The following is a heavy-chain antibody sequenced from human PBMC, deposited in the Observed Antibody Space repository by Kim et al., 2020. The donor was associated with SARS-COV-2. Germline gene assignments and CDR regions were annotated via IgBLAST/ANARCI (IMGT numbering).Heavy chain of an antibody. CDR3: ARDPYGSGSYLRPYWYFDL. D-gene: IGHD3-10*01. J-gene: IGHJ2*01. CDR1: GFTFSSYG. CDR2: ISYDGSNK. V-gene: IGHV3-33*05. Sequence: GGSLRLSCAASGFTFSSYGMHWVRQAPGKGLEWVAVISYDGSNKYYADSVKGRFTISRDNSKNTLYLQMNSLRAEDTAVYYCARDPYGSGSYLRPYWYFDLWGRGTLVTVSS.